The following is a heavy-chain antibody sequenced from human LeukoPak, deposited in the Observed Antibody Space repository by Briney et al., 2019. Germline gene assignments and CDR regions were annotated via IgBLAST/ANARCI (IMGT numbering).Heavy chain of an antibody. Sequence: GGSLRLSCAASGFTFSRYAMSWVRQAPGKGLEWVSGISGSGGSTYYADSMKGRLTISRDNSKNTLYLQMNSLRAEDTAVYYCAKVAPAYYYGSGSYPDYWGQGTLVTVSS. J-gene: IGHJ4*02. V-gene: IGHV3-23*01. CDR1: GFTFSRYA. D-gene: IGHD3-10*01. CDR3: AKVAPAYYYGSGSYPDY. CDR2: ISGSGGST.